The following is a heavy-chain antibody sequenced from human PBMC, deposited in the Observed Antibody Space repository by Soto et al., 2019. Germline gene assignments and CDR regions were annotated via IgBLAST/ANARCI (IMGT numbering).Heavy chain of an antibody. J-gene: IGHJ4*02. CDR3: ARGGNRYFDWSGPLGY. Sequence: SETLSLTCTVSGGSISSDAYYWSWLRQHQGKGLEWIGEINHSGSTNYTPSLKSRVTISVDTSKNQFSLKLSSVTAADTAVYYCARGGNRYFDWSGPLGYWGQGTLVTVSS. D-gene: IGHD3-9*01. V-gene: IGHV4-61*08. CDR1: GGSISSDAYY. CDR2: INHSGST.